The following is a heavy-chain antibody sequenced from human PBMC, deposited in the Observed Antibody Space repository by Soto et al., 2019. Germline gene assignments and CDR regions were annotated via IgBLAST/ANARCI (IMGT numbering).Heavy chain of an antibody. J-gene: IGHJ6*02. CDR2: IKSKTDGGTT. D-gene: IGHD3-22*01. V-gene: IGHV3-15*01. Sequence: GESLKISCAASGFTFSNAWMSWVRQAPGKGLEWVGRIKSKTDGGTTDYAAPVKGRFTISRDDSKNTLYLQMNSLKTEDTAVYYCTTEGEDYYDSSGYYYYYGMDVWGQGTTVTVSS. CDR3: TTEGEDYYDSSGYYYYYGMDV. CDR1: GFTFSNAW.